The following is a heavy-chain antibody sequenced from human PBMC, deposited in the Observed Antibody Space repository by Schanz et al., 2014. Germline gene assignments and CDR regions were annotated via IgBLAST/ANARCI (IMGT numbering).Heavy chain of an antibody. Sequence: EVQLVESGGGLAQPGGSLRLSCAASGSTFSSNSMNWVRQVPGKGLEWISYIGSSSSRIDHADSVKGRFTISRDNAKNSLYLQMNSLRAEYAAVYYCARSRSGFYFDYWGQGTLVNVSS. J-gene: IGHJ4*02. CDR3: ARSRSGFYFDY. CDR2: IGSSSSRI. D-gene: IGHD1-26*01. CDR1: GSTFSSNS. V-gene: IGHV3-48*01.